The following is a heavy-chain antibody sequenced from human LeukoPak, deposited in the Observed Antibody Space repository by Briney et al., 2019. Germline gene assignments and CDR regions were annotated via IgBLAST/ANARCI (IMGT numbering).Heavy chain of an antibody. CDR1: GGSFRGYY. CDR2: VNHSGST. V-gene: IGHV4-34*01. Sequence: PSETLSLPCAVYGGSFRGYYWSWIRQPPGKGLEWIGEVNHSGSTNYNPSLKSRVTISVDTSKNQFSLKLNSVTAADTAVYYCARGPYPLVYWDQGTLVTVSS. CDR3: ARGPYPLVY. D-gene: IGHD2-2*01. J-gene: IGHJ4*02.